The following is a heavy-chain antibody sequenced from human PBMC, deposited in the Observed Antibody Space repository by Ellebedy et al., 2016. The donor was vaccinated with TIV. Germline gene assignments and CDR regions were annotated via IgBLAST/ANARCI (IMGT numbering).Heavy chain of an antibody. Sequence: SETLSLXCTVSGGSISSYYWSWIRQPPGKGLEWVGYVCHSGSPNNNPSLKSRLTMSLDTSNYQFSLKLTSVTAADTAIYYCARDSWGSLDYWGQGILVTVSS. V-gene: IGHV4-59*01. CDR2: VCHSGSP. CDR1: GGSISSYY. D-gene: IGHD3-10*01. CDR3: ARDSWGSLDY. J-gene: IGHJ4*02.